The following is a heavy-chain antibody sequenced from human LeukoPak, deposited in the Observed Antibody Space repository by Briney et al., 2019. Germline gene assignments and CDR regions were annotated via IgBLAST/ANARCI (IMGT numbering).Heavy chain of an antibody. J-gene: IGHJ4*02. D-gene: IGHD6-13*01. CDR1: GGSISSYY. CDR3: ARSMYSSSWTETDY. V-gene: IGHV4-59*08. Sequence: SETLSLTCTVSGGSISSYYWSWIRPPPGKGREWIGYIYYSGSTNYNPSLKSRVTISVDTSKNQFSLKLSSVPAADTAVYYCARSMYSSSWTETDYWGQGTLVTVSS. CDR2: IYYSGST.